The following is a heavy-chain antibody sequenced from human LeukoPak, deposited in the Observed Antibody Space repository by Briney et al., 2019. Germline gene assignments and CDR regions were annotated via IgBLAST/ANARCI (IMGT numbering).Heavy chain of an antibody. V-gene: IGHV4-30-2*01. D-gene: IGHD1-1*01. CDR2: IYHSGST. CDR3: ARTGLAALGGGKGAFDI. Sequence: SETLSLTCTVSGGSISSGGYYWSWIRQPPGKGLEWIGYIYHSGSTYYNPSLKSRVTISVDRSKNQFSLKLSSVTAADTAVYYCARTGLAALGGGKGAFDIWGQGTMVTVSS. CDR1: GGSISSGGYY. J-gene: IGHJ3*02.